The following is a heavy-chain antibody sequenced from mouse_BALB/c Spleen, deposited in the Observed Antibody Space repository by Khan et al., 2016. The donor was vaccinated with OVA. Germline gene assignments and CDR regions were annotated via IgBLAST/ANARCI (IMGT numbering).Heavy chain of an antibody. Sequence: QVQLKQSGPGLVQPSQSLSITCTVSGFSLTNYSVHWVRQSPGKGLEWLGVIWSAGSTDYNAAFISRLTIRKDNSRCQVFFKMYSLQPNDTAIYYCARRGYDYGRGALFAYWGQGTLVTVSA. V-gene: IGHV2-2*02. J-gene: IGHJ3*01. CDR1: GFSLTNYS. CDR3: ARRGYDYGRGALFAY. D-gene: IGHD2-4*01. CDR2: IWSAGST.